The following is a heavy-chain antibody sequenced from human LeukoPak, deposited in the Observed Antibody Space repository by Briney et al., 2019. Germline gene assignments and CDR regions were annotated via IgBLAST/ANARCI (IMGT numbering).Heavy chain of an antibody. CDR3: ARLLGMIMFGEADAFEV. CDR1: GFTFSIYW. Sequence: GGSLRLSCAASGFTFSIYWMTWVRQAPGKGLEWVSSISRSSTYIYYADSVKGRFTISRDNAKNSLYLQMNSLRAEDTAVYYCARLLGMIMFGEADAFEVWGQGTRVTVSS. V-gene: IGHV3-21*01. CDR2: ISRSSTYI. D-gene: IGHD3-16*01. J-gene: IGHJ3*01.